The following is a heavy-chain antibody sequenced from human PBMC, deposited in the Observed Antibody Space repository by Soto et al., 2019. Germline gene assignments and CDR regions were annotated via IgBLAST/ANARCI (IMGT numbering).Heavy chain of an antibody. CDR2: ISASGTGT. V-gene: IGHV3-23*01. Sequence: EVQLLESGGGLVQPGGSLILSCVASGFTFNNYAMSWVRQAPGKGLEWVSGISASGTGTFYADSVKGRFTVSRDFSKNTLSLQMDSLRAEDTAVYFCGKDPNGDYVGGFEFWGPGTMVTVSS. CDR3: GKDPNGDYVGGFEF. D-gene: IGHD4-17*01. J-gene: IGHJ3*01. CDR1: GFTFNNYA.